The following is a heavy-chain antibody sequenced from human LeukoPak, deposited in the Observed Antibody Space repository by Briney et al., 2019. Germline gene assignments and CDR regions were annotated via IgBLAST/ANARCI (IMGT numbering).Heavy chain of an antibody. CDR3: ARGLGSSSWDGYYHYMDV. V-gene: IGHV4-34*01. CDR1: GGSFSGYY. D-gene: IGHD6-13*01. J-gene: IGHJ6*03. Sequence: SETLSLTCAVSGGSFSGYYWSWIRQPPGKGLEWIGEINHSGSTNYNPSLKSRVTISVDTSKNQYSLKLSSVTAADTAVYYCARGLGSSSWDGYYHYMDVWGKGTTVTVSS. CDR2: INHSGST.